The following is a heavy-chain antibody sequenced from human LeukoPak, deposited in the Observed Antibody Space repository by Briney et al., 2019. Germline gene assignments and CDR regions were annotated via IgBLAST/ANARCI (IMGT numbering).Heavy chain of an antibody. V-gene: IGHV3-15*01. D-gene: IGHD4-17*01. CDR2: IKSNADAGTT. CDR1: GFTFSNPL. J-gene: IGHJ4*02. CDR3: TTYGDYDGLSDY. Sequence: GRSLRLSCAASGFTFSNPLITWVRQSPGTGLECVGRIKSNADAGTTEYAAAVQGRFTFSRDDSKNTLYLQMNSLKTEDTAVYYCTTYGDYDGLSDYWGEGTLVTVSS.